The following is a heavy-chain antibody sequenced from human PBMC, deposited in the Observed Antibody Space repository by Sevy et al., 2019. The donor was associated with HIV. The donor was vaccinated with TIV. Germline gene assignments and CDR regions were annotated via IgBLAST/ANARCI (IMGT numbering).Heavy chain of an antibody. CDR2: IGGSGETT. V-gene: IGHV3-23*01. D-gene: IGHD1-26*01. CDR1: GFTFSSYA. CDR3: ARGGGWEVGSLDNWFDP. Sequence: GGSLRLSCAASGFTFSSYAVTWVRQAPEKGLEWVSLIGGSGETTYYADSVRGRFTISSDNSKNTVYLQMNSLRAEETAIYYCARGGGWEVGSLDNWFDPWGQGTLVTVSS. J-gene: IGHJ5*02.